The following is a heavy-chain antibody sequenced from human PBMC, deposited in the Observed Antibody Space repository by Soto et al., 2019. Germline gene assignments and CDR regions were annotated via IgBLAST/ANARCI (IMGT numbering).Heavy chain of an antibody. Sequence: EVQLVESGGGLVKPGGSLRLSCAASGFTFSNAWMSWVRQAPGKGLEWVGRIKSKTDGGTTDYAAPVKGRFTISRDDSKTTLYLQMNSLKTEDTAVYYCTTAIAAAGREAYYYYYYGMDVWGQGTTVTVSS. D-gene: IGHD6-13*01. J-gene: IGHJ6*02. V-gene: IGHV3-15*01. CDR1: GFTFSNAW. CDR2: IKSKTDGGTT. CDR3: TTAIAAAGREAYYYYYYGMDV.